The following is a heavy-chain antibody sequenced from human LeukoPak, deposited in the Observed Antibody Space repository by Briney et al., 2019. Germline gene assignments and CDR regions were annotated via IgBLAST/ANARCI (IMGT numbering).Heavy chain of an antibody. CDR1: GGSISSYY. Sequence: SETLSLTCTVSGGSISSYYWSWIRQPPGKGLEWIGEIYHSGSTNYNPSLKSRVTISVDKSKNQFSLKLSSVTAADTAVYYCTTDGSVRGVLYYFDYWGQGTLVTVSS. CDR3: TTDGSVRGVLYYFDY. J-gene: IGHJ4*02. D-gene: IGHD3-10*02. CDR2: IYHSGST. V-gene: IGHV4-59*12.